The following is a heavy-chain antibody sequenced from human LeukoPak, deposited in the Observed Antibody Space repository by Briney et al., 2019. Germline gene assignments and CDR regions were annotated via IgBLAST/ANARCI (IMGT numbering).Heavy chain of an antibody. Sequence: GGSLRLSCAASGFTFSTYAMTWVRQAPGKGLEWVSAISTSGDDTYYVDSVRGRFTVSRDNSKNTLYLQMNSLRAEDTAVYYCARWLKRPIDYWGRGTLVTVSS. CDR3: ARWLKRPIDY. D-gene: IGHD5-24*01. J-gene: IGHJ2*01. V-gene: IGHV3-23*01. CDR2: ISTSGDDT. CDR1: GFTFSTYA.